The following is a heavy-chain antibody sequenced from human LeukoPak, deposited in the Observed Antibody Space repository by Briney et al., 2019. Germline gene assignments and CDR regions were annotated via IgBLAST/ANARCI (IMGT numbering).Heavy chain of an antibody. CDR1: GFTFSSYA. CDR3: AKEYDSGGYGAYFGY. V-gene: IGHV3-30-3*01. J-gene: IGHJ4*02. CDR2: ISYDGSKK. D-gene: IGHD3-10*01. Sequence: GGSLRLSCAASGFTFSSYAMHWVRQAPGKGLEWVAVISYDGSKKFYADSVKGRFTISRDNSKNTLYLQMNSLGPEDTAVYYCAKEYDSGGYGAYFGYWGQGTLVTVSS.